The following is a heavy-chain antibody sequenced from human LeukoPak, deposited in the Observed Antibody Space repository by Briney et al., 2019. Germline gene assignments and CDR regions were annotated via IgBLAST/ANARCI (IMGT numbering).Heavy chain of an antibody. D-gene: IGHD6-13*01. CDR3: AKDRGPGYSSSWYHY. CDR2: ISYDGSNK. V-gene: IGHV3-30*18. CDR1: GFTFSSYG. Sequence: PGGSLRLSCAASGFTFSSYGMHWVRQAPGKGLEWVAVISYDGSNKYYADSVKGRFTISRDNSKNTLYLQMNGLRAEDTAVYYCAKDRGPGYSSSWYHYWGQGTLVTVSS. J-gene: IGHJ4*02.